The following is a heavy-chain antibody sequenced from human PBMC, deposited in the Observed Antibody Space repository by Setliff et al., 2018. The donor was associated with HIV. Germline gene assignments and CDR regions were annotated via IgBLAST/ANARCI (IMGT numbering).Heavy chain of an antibody. D-gene: IGHD4-17*01. V-gene: IGHV4-59*01. CDR2: IYYSGST. Sequence: PSETLSLTCTVSGGSISSYYWSWIRQPPGKGLEWIGYIYYSGSTNYNPSLKSRVTISVDTSKNQFSLKLSSVTAADTAVYHCARGNYGDYEVSYYYYGMDVWGQGTTVTVSS. CDR3: ARGNYGDYEVSYYYYGMDV. J-gene: IGHJ6*02. CDR1: GGSISSYY.